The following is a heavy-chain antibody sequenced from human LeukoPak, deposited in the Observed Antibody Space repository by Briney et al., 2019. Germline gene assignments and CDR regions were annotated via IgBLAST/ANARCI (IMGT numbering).Heavy chain of an antibody. D-gene: IGHD4-17*01. CDR3: ARLVSTVTTVFDY. CDR2: IYYSGGT. J-gene: IGHJ4*02. CDR1: GGSISSYY. V-gene: IGHV4-59*01. Sequence: SETLSLTCTVSGGSISSYYWSWIRQPPGKGLEWIGYIYYSGGTNYDPSLKSRVTISVDTSKNQFSLKLSSVTAADTAVYYCARLVSTVTTVFDYWGQGTLVTVSS.